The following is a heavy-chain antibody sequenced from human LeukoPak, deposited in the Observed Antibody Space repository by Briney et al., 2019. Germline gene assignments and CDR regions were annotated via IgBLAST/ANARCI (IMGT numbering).Heavy chain of an antibody. D-gene: IGHD3-10*01. CDR3: ASNYYGSGSLDY. V-gene: IGHV4-59*08. CDR1: GGSISRYY. CDR2: IYYSGST. J-gene: IGHJ4*02. Sequence: SETLSLTCTVSGGSISRYYWIWIRQPPGKGLECIGYIYYSGSTNYNPSLKSRVTISVDTSKNQFSPKLSSVTAADTAVYYCASNYYGSGSLDYWGQGNLVTVSS.